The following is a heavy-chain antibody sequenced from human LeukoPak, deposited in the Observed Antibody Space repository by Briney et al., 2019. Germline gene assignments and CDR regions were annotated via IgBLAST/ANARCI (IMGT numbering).Heavy chain of an antibody. V-gene: IGHV3-30-3*01. CDR2: ISYDGSNK. D-gene: IGHD3-9*01. CDR3: ARGDVLRYFDWLLYPFDY. J-gene: IGHJ4*02. CDR1: GFTFSSYA. Sequence: PGGSLRLSCAASGFTFSSYAMHWVRQAPGKGLEWVAVISYDGSNKYYADSVKGRFTISRDNSKNTLYLQMNSLRAEDTAVYYCARGDVLRYFDWLLYPFDYWGQGTLVTVSS.